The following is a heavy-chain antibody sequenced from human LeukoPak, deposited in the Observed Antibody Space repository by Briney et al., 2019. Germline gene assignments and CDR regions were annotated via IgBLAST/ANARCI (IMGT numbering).Heavy chain of an antibody. CDR2: ISGSGGST. CDR3: AKAEIAAPLFHYYMDV. V-gene: IGHV3-23*01. J-gene: IGHJ6*03. D-gene: IGHD6-6*01. CDR1: GFTFSSYG. Sequence: GGSLRLSCAASGFTFSSYGMSWVRQAPGKGLEWVSAISGSGGSTYYADSVKGRFTISRDNSKNTLYLQMNSLRAEDTAVYYCAKAEIAAPLFHYYMDVWGKGTTVTVSS.